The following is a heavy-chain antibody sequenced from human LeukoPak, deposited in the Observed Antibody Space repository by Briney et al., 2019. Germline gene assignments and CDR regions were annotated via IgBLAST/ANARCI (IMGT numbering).Heavy chain of an antibody. V-gene: IGHV3-53*01. J-gene: IGHJ4*02. D-gene: IGHD3-9*01. CDR3: ASGSYDILTGFDFDN. Sequence: GGSLRLSCAASGFTVSSNYMSWVRQAPGKGLEWVSVIYSGGSTYYADSVKGRFTISRDNSKNTLYLQMNSLRAEDTAVYYCASGSYDILTGFDFDNWGQGTLVTVSS. CDR2: IYSGGST. CDR1: GFTVSSNY.